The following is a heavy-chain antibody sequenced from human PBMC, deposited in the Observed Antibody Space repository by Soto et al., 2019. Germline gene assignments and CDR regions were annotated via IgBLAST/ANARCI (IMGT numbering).Heavy chain of an antibody. Sequence: GASVKVSCKASGYTFIGYYIHWVRQAPGQGLEWMGWIDPNSGDTNYEQKFQDRVTMTRDTAITTAYMEVSRVTSDDTAVYYCARVNSGYTDGLIYYGLDVWGQGATVTVSS. CDR2: IDPNSGDT. V-gene: IGHV1-2*02. CDR1: GYTFIGYY. CDR3: ARVNSGYTDGLIYYGLDV. J-gene: IGHJ6*02. D-gene: IGHD5-18*01.